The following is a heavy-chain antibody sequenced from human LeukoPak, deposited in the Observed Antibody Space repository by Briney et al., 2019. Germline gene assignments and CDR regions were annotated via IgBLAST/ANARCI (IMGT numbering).Heavy chain of an antibody. Sequence: ASVKVSCKASGYSFTGYHMHWVRQAPGQGLEWMGIINPSGGSTTYAEKFQGRVTMTRDTSTSTVYMELSSLRSEDTAVYYCARDSLRTAIAMAGGNWFDPGAREPWSPSPQ. D-gene: IGHD6-19*01. CDR3: ARDSLRTAIAMAGGNWFDP. CDR1: GYSFTGYH. CDR2: INPSGGST. V-gene: IGHV1-46*01. J-gene: IGHJ5*02.